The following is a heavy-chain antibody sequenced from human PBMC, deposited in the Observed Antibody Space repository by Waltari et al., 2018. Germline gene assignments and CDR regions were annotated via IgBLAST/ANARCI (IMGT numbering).Heavy chain of an antibody. Sequence: EVQLVESGGGLVQPGGSLRLSCAASGFTFSSYSMNWVRQAPGKGAEWCSYIRSSSSTIYYADSVKGRFTISRDNAKNSLYLQMNSLRAEDTAVYYCARAKVDPGGAFDIWGQGTMVTVSS. CDR2: IRSSSSTI. CDR3: ARAKVDPGGAFDI. CDR1: GFTFSSYS. V-gene: IGHV3-48*04. J-gene: IGHJ3*02. D-gene: IGHD3-10*01.